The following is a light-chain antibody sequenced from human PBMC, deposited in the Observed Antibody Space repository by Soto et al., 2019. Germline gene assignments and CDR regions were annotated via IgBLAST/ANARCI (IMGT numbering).Light chain of an antibody. J-gene: IGKJ4*01. CDR1: RVISNS. Sequence: DVQMTQSPSSVSASVGDRVTLTCRASRVISNSLAWYQQKPGKAPRLLIYAAFNLQGGVPSRFSGSGSGTHFFLTISSLQPDDFATYYCQQAYNFPFSFGGGTKVDIK. V-gene: IGKV1-12*02. CDR3: QQAYNFPFS. CDR2: AAF.